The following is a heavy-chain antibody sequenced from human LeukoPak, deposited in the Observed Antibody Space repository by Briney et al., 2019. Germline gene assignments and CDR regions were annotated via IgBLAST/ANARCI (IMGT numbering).Heavy chain of an antibody. CDR3: ANIVVVITAARLHDAFDI. V-gene: IGHV3-23*01. CDR2: ISGSGDST. CDR1: GFTFSSYA. J-gene: IGHJ3*02. Sequence: PGGSLRLSCAASGFTFSSYAMSWVRQAPGKGLEWVSAISGSGDSTYYADSVKGRFTISRDNSKNTLYLQMNSLRAEDTAVYYCANIVVVITAARLHDAFDIWGQGTMVTVSS. D-gene: IGHD3-22*01.